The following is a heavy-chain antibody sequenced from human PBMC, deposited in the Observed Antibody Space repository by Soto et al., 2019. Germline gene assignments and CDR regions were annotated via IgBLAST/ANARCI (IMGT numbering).Heavy chain of an antibody. Sequence: PGGSLRLSCAASGFTFSNYGMHWVRQAPGKGLEWVAVMSYHGSNEYYADSVKGRFTISRDNSKNTLYLQMNSLRAEDTAVYYCAKNGPVEMATVRHFDYWGQGTLVTAPQ. CDR2: MSYHGSNE. CDR1: GFTFSNYG. D-gene: IGHD4-4*01. J-gene: IGHJ4*02. V-gene: IGHV3-30*18. CDR3: AKNGPVEMATVRHFDY.